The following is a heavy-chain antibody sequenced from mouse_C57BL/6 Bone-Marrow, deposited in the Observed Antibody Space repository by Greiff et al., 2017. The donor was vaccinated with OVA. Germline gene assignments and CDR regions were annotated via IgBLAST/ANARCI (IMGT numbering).Heavy chain of an antibody. V-gene: IGHV1-19*01. CDR2: INPYNGGT. J-gene: IGHJ1*03. D-gene: IGHD1-1*01. Sequence: VQLQQSGPVLVKPGASVKMSCKASGYTFTDYYMNWVKQSHGKSLEWIGVINPYNGGTSYNQKFKGKATLTVDKSSSTAYMELNSLTSEDSAVYYCARGGYYYGSSYRCYWYFDVWGTGTTVTVSS. CDR3: ARGGYYYGSSYRCYWYFDV. CDR1: GYTFTDYY.